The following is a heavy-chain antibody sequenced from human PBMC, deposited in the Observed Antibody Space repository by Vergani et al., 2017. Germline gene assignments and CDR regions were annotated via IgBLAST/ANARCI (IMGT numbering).Heavy chain of an antibody. Sequence: QVTLRESGPALVKPTQTLTLTCTFSGFSLSTSGMCVGWLRQPPGKALEWLALIDWDDDKYYSTSLKTRLTISKDTSKNQVVLTMTNMDPVYTATYYCARSPTDGTSAGSFGFDYWGQGTLVTVSS. J-gene: IGHJ4*02. D-gene: IGHD3-16*01. V-gene: IGHV2-70*01. CDR2: IDWDDDK. CDR3: ARSPTDGTSAGSFGFDY. CDR1: GFSLSTSGMC.